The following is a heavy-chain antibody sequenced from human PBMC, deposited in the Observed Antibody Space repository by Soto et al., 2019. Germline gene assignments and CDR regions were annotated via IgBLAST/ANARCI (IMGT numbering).Heavy chain of an antibody. CDR1: GFTFISSF. CDR2: INQDGGVT. CDR3: ARYYRGSGRYFFDY. J-gene: IGHJ4*02. Sequence: EVRLVESGGGLVQPGGSLRLSCVASGFTFISSFMGWIRQALGKGLEWVANINQDGGVTYYVDSVEGRFTISRDNTKDSLYLQMNSLRGEDTAIYYCARYYRGSGRYFFDYWGQGTLVTVSS. V-gene: IGHV3-7*03. D-gene: IGHD6-19*01.